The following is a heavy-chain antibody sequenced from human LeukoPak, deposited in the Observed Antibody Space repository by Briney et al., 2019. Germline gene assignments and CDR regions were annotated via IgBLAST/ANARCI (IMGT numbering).Heavy chain of an antibody. J-gene: IGHJ4*02. CDR3: ARSRSDFDWLLYADY. D-gene: IGHD3-9*01. Sequence: GRSLRLSCAASGFTFSSYAMHWVRQAPGKGLEWVAVISYDGSNKYYADSVKGRFTTSRDNSKNTLYLQMNSLRAEDTAVYYCARSRSDFDWLLYADYWGQGTLVTVSS. CDR2: ISYDGSNK. CDR1: GFTFSSYA. V-gene: IGHV3-30*04.